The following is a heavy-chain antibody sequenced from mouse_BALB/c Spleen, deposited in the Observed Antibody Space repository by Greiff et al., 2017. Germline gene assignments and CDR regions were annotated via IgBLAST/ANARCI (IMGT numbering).Heavy chain of an antibody. D-gene: IGHD1-2*01. CDR3: ARSLLRGFAY. V-gene: IGHV2-9*02. Sequence: QVHVKQSGPGLVAPSQSLSITCTVSGFSLTSYGVHWVRQPPGKGLEWLGVIWAGGSTNYNSALMSRLSISKDNSKSQVFLKMNSLQTDDTAMYYCARSLLRGFAYWGQGTLVTVSA. CDR2: IWAGGST. CDR1: GFSLTSYG. J-gene: IGHJ3*01.